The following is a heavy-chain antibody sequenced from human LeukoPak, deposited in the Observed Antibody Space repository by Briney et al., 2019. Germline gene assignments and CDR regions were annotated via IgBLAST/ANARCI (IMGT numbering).Heavy chain of an antibody. J-gene: IGHJ6*03. Sequence: PSETLSLTCTVSGGSISSYYWSWIRQPPGKGLEWIGYIYYSGSTNYNPSLKSRVTISVDTSKNQFSLKLSSVTAADTAVYYCARLGSNYGYYYYMDVWGKGTTVTVSS. CDR3: ARLGSNYGYYYYMDV. D-gene: IGHD4-11*01. CDR1: GGSISSYY. V-gene: IGHV4-59*01. CDR2: IYYSGST.